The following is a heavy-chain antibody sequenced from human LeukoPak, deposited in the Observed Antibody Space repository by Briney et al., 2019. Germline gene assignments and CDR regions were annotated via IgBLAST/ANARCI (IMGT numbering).Heavy chain of an antibody. J-gene: IGHJ5*02. D-gene: IGHD3-10*01. CDR2: ISSSGSDI. CDR3: ARDPYGSGRKGS. V-gene: IGHV3-11*04. Sequence: GGSLRLSCVASGFTFSDYYMTWIRQAPGKGLEWASYISSSGSDIYNADSVKGRFTISRDNAKNSLYLQMNSLRAEDTAVYYCARDPYGSGRKGSWGQGTLVTVSS. CDR1: GFTFSDYY.